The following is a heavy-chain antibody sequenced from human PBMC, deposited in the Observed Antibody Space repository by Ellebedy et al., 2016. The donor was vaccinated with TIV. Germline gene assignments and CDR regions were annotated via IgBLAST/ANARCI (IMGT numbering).Heavy chain of an antibody. V-gene: IGHV1-18*01. D-gene: IGHD3-10*02. Sequence: ASVKVSXXASGYTFTSYGISWVRQAPGQGLEWMGWISAYNGNTNYAQKLQGRVTMTTDTSTSTAYMELRSLRSDDTAVYYCARDRYFRGVIRPEWFDPWGQGTLVTVSS. J-gene: IGHJ5*02. CDR1: GYTFTSYG. CDR3: ARDRYFRGVIRPEWFDP. CDR2: ISAYNGNT.